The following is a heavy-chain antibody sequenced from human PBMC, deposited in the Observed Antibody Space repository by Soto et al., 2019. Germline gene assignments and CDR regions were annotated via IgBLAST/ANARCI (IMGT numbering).Heavy chain of an antibody. CDR2: IRGRGATT. J-gene: IGHJ4*02. Sequence: EVQLLESGGGLVQPGGSLRLSCAASDFTLSSYGMTWVRQPPGKGLEWVSTIRGRGATTYYADSVKGRFTISRDDSKITLYLQMNSLRVDDTAVYFCAKDVNYDVLAGYYYYWGQGTRVTVSS. V-gene: IGHV3-23*01. D-gene: IGHD3-9*01. CDR1: DFTLSSYG. CDR3: AKDVNYDVLAGYYYY.